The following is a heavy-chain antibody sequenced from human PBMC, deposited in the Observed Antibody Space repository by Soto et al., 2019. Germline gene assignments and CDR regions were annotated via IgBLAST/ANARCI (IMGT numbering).Heavy chain of an antibody. CDR2: ISSSGSTI. V-gene: IGHV3-11*01. CDR3: ARESPYCGGDCYPNAFDI. D-gene: IGHD2-21*02. J-gene: IGHJ3*02. Sequence: GGSLRLSCAASGFTFSDYYMSWIRQAPGKGLEWVSYISSSGSTIYYADSVKGRFTISRDNAKDSLYLQMNSLRAEDTAVYYCARESPYCGGDCYPNAFDIWGQGTMVTVSS. CDR1: GFTFSDYY.